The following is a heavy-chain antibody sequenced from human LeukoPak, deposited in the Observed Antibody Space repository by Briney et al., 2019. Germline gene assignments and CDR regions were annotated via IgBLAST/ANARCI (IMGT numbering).Heavy chain of an antibody. CDR3: ARGDIGLFDY. CDR2: IYHSGST. Sequence: ASETLSLTCTVSGGSISSGYYWGWIRQPPGKGLEWIGSIYHSGSTYYNPSLKSRVTISVDTSKNQFSLKLSSVTAADTAVYYCARGDIGLFDYWGQGTLVTVSS. CDR1: GGSISSGYY. V-gene: IGHV4-38-2*02. D-gene: IGHD5-12*01. J-gene: IGHJ4*02.